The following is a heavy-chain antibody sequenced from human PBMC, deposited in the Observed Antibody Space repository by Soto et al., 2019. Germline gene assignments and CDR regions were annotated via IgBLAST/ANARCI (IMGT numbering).Heavy chain of an antibody. CDR3: AHSLGYSGYDYLPVFGSSFDP. CDR1: GFSLSTSGVG. V-gene: IGHV2-5*02. D-gene: IGHD5-12*01. Sequence: SGPTLVNPTQTLTLTCTFSGFSLSTSGVGVGWIRQPPGKALEWLALIYWDDDKRYSPSLKSRLTITKDTSKNQVVLTMTNMDPVDTATYYCAHSLGYSGYDYLPVFGSSFDPWGKGTLVTV. CDR2: IYWDDDK. J-gene: IGHJ5*02.